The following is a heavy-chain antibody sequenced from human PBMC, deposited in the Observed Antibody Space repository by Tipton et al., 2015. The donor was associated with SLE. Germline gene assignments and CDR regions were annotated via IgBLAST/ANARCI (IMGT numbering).Heavy chain of an antibody. CDR3: AKVMGHSNSIDY. CDR2: IWYDGSSK. J-gene: IGHJ4*02. Sequence: SLRLSCAASGFTLSSFGMHWVRQSPGKGLEWVAVIWYDGSSKYYADSVKGRFTISRDTTQNAMYLQMESLRVEDTAVYYCAKVMGHSNSIDYWGQGTPVTVSS. CDR1: GFTLSSFG. V-gene: IGHV3-33*06. D-gene: IGHD4-11*01.